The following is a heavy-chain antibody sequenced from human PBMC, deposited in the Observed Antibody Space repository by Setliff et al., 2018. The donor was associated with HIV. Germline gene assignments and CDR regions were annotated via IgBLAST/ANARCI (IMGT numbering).Heavy chain of an antibody. CDR2: IIPVYGTT. J-gene: IGHJ5*02. CDR3: APDFGDNWFDP. V-gene: IGHV1-69*06. CDR1: GGAFTNYA. Sequence: SEKVSCKASGGAFTNYALSWVRQAPGQGLEWMGRIIPVYGTTDYAPQFQGRVTMTADNSRSTVYVDLNNLTPDDTATYYCAPDFGDNWFDPWGQGTLVTVSS. D-gene: IGHD4-17*01.